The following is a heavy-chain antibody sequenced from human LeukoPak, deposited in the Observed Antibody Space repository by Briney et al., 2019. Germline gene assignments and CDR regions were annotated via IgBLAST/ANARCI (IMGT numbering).Heavy chain of an antibody. CDR1: GGSIRSYY. J-gene: IGHJ4*02. CDR3: ARHDSLLVWFDY. CDR2: IYYSGST. Sequence: SETLSLTCTVSGGSIRSYYWSWIRQPPRKGLEWIGYIYYSGSTNYNPSLKSRVTISVDTSKNQFSLKLSSVTAADTALYYCARHDSLLVWFDYWGLGTLVTVSS. D-gene: IGHD2-8*01. V-gene: IGHV4-59*08.